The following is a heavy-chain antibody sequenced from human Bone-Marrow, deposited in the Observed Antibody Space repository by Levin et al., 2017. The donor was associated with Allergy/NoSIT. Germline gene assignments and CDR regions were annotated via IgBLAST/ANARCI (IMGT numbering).Heavy chain of an antibody. Sequence: SETLSLTCTVSGASISSHYWSWIRQPPGKGLEWIGYIDNSGSTNYNPSLKSRVTISADTSKKQFSLKLSSVTAADTAVYYCARDVGSTWYLGNNWFDPWGQGTLVTVSS. CDR1: GASISSHY. CDR3: ARDVGSTWYLGNNWFDP. D-gene: IGHD6-13*01. J-gene: IGHJ5*02. V-gene: IGHV4-59*11. CDR2: IDNSGST.